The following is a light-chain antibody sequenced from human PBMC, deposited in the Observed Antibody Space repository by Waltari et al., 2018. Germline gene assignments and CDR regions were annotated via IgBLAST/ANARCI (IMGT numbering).Light chain of an antibody. Sequence: IQLTQSPSSLSASVGDRVTITCRSSQGISTYLAWYQQKPGEAPKLLIYAASTLQSGVPSRFSGSGSGTDFTLTISSLQPEDFATYYCQQLHTYPYTFGQGTKLEIK. CDR3: QQLHTYPYT. CDR2: AAS. V-gene: IGKV1-9*01. J-gene: IGKJ2*01. CDR1: QGISTY.